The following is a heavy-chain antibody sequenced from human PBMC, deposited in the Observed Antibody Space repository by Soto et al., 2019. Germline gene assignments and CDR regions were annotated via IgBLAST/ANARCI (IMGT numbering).Heavy chain of an antibody. V-gene: IGHV1-2*02. CDR3: ARGYYGSGSPKF. J-gene: IGHJ4*02. CDR2: INPKSGGT. Sequence: ASVKVSCKASGYIFTDNYLHWVRQAPGQGLEWMGWINPKSGGTDFAQKFQGRVTMTRDTAISTAYMELSRLRYDDTAVYYCARGYYGSGSPKFWGQGTLATVSS. D-gene: IGHD3-10*01. CDR1: GYIFTDNY.